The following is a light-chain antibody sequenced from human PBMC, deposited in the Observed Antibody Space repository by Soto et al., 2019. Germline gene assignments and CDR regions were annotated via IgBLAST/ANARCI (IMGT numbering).Light chain of an antibody. CDR2: AAS. Sequence: DIQMTQSPSSLSASVGDRITITCRASQSISNYLNWYQHKPGEVPNLLIYAASTLQSGVPSRLSGGGFGIDFALTIDSLQPGDFATFLCQQSDSNPKTCGRGTQVE. CDR1: QSISNY. CDR3: QQSDSNPKT. V-gene: IGKV1-39*01. J-gene: IGKJ1*01.